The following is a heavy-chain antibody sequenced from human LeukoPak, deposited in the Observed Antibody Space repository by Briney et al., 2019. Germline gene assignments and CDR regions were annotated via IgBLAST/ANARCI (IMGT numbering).Heavy chain of an antibody. V-gene: IGHV1-69*13. Sequence: ASVKVSCKASGGTFSSYAISWVRQAPGQGLEWMGGIILIFGTANYAQKFQGRVTITADESTSTAYMELSSLRSEDTAVYYCARDVTSTVRGVNWFDPWGQGTLVTVSS. J-gene: IGHJ5*02. D-gene: IGHD3-10*01. CDR2: IILIFGTA. CDR1: GGTFSSYA. CDR3: ARDVTSTVRGVNWFDP.